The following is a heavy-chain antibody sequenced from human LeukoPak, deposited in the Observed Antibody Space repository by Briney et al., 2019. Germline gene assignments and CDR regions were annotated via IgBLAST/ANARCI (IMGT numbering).Heavy chain of an antibody. D-gene: IGHD2-15*01. CDR1: GYTFTSYA. CDR3: ARGYCSGGSCEGWFDP. Sequence: ASVKVSCKASGYTFTSYAMNWVRQAPGQGLEWMGWISAYNGNTNYAQKLQGRVTMTRDTSTSTVYMELSSLRSEDTAVYYCARGYCSGGSCEGWFDPWGQGTLVTVSS. J-gene: IGHJ5*02. V-gene: IGHV1-18*01. CDR2: ISAYNGNT.